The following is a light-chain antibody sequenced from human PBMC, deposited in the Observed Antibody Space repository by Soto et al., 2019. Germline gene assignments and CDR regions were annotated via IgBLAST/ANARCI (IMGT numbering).Light chain of an antibody. CDR2: DND. Sequence: CALTQPPSTSGTAGQRVAISACGSSSNIGSNRVSWYQERPGTAPTLLIYDNDERPSGVPVRFSGSKSATSASLDISGLQSEDEGDYYCATWDDSRNGYVFGPGTKVTVL. J-gene: IGLJ1*01. CDR3: ATWDDSRNGYV. CDR1: SSNIGSNR. V-gene: IGLV1-44*01.